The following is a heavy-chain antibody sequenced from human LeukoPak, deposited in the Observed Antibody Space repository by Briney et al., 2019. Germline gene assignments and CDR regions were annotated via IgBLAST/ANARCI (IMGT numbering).Heavy chain of an antibody. CDR1: AYTCTSYY. CDR2: INPSGGIT. J-gene: IGHJ4*02. Sequence: ASVKVSCKASAYTCTSYYMHWVRQAPGQGLEWMGMINPSGGITSYAQNFQGRVTMTRDTSTRTVYMEMSSLRSEDTAVYFCARDLLPSRYCTSTSCSASDSWGQGTLVIVSS. CDR3: ARDLLPSRYCTSTSCSASDS. V-gene: IGHV1-46*01. D-gene: IGHD2-2*01.